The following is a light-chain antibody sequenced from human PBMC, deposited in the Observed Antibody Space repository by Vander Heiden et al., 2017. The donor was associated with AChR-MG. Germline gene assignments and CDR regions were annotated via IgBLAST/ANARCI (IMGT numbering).Light chain of an antibody. CDR2: QAT. CDR3: QAWYGCNVM. CDR1: TLRDKS. J-gene: IGLJ3*02. V-gene: IGLV3-1*01. Sequence: SYALTQPPSVSASPGQTASISCSGATLRDKSASWDQHKPGPTPVLVGYQATKLPSGDPERFSGSKFGSTATLTISGTQTTDEADYYCQAWYGCNVMFGGWTKLTVL.